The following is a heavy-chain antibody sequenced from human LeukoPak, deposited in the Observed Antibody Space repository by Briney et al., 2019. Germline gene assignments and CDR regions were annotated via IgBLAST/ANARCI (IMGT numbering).Heavy chain of an antibody. Sequence: GRSLRLSCAASGFTFSSYGMHWVRQAPGKGLEWVAVISYDGSNKYYADSVKSRFTISRDNSKNTLYLQMNSLRAEDTAVYYCAKDRSVVITSIFDYWGQGTLVTVSS. V-gene: IGHV3-30*18. D-gene: IGHD3-22*01. CDR1: GFTFSSYG. CDR2: ISYDGSNK. CDR3: AKDRSVVITSIFDY. J-gene: IGHJ4*02.